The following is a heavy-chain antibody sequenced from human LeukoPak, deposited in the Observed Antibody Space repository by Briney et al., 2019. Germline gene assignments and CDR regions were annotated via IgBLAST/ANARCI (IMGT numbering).Heavy chain of an antibody. Sequence: GGSLRLSCAASGLAISAYKMHWVRQAPRKGLVWVSRISTDGYTTDYADFVQGRFTASRDNTKNTWSLEMNSLRAEDTAVYYCVVGGSPGYWGQGTLVTVSS. V-gene: IGHV3-74*01. CDR1: GLAISAYK. J-gene: IGHJ4*02. CDR2: ISTDGYTT. CDR3: VVGGSPGY. D-gene: IGHD2-15*01.